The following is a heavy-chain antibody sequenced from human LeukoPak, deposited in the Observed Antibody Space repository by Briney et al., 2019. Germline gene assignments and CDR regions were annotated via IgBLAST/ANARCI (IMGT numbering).Heavy chain of an antibody. Sequence: SETLSLTCAVYGGSLSGYYWSWIRQPPGKGLEWIGEINHSGSTNYNPSLKSRVTISVDTSKNQFSLKLSSVTAADTAVYYCARGYVFCSSTSCYKPFDYWGQGTLVTVSS. J-gene: IGHJ4*02. D-gene: IGHD2-2*02. CDR1: GGSLSGYY. V-gene: IGHV4-34*01. CDR2: INHSGST. CDR3: ARGYVFCSSTSCYKPFDY.